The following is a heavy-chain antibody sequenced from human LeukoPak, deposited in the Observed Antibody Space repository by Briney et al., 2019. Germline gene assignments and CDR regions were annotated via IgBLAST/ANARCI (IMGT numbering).Heavy chain of an antibody. D-gene: IGHD2-15*01. J-gene: IGHJ4*02. CDR1: GFTFSGYS. Sequence: GGSLRLSCGASGFTFSGYSINWVRQAPGKGLEWVSSISTSSSYIYYADSVKGRFTISRDNAKNSLYLQMNSLRAEDTAVYYCATLGGDGYCSGGSCYNSFSQRWGQGTLVTVSS. CDR3: ATLGGDGYCSGGSCYNSFSQR. V-gene: IGHV3-21*04. CDR2: ISTSSSYI.